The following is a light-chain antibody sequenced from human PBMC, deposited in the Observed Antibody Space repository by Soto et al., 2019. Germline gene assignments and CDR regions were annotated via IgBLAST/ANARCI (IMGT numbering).Light chain of an antibody. CDR1: QSVSSN. Sequence: EIVMTQSPATLSVSPGERATLSCGASQSVSSNLAWYQQKPGQAPRLLIYGASTRATGIPARFSGSGSGTEFTLTISSLQSEDFAVYYCQHYNNWPPWTFGQGTKVDIK. CDR2: GAS. J-gene: IGKJ1*01. CDR3: QHYNNWPPWT. V-gene: IGKV3-15*01.